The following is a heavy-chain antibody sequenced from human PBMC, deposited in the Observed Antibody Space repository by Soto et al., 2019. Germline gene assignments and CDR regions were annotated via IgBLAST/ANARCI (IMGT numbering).Heavy chain of an antibody. CDR2: IVVGSGNT. CDR1: GFTFTSSA. J-gene: IGHJ6*02. D-gene: IGHD2-15*01. CDR3: AAEGCGSCYTNQYYYYAMDV. V-gene: IGHV1-58*01. Sequence: VKVSCKASGFTFTSSAVQWVRQARGQRLEWIGWIVVGSGNTNYAQKFQERVTITRDMSTSTAYMELSSLRSEDTAVYYCAAEGCGSCYTNQYYYYAMDVWGLGTTVTVSS.